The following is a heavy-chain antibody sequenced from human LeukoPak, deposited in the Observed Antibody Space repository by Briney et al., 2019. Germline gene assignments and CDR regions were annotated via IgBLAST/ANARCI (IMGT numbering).Heavy chain of an antibody. D-gene: IGHD2-2*01. CDR1: GFTFSSYG. V-gene: IGHV3-33*01. CDR3: ARDSPVVPALNAFDI. J-gene: IGHJ3*02. CDR2: IWYDGSNK. Sequence: GGSLRLSCAASGFTFSSYGMHWVRQAPGKGLEWVAVIWYDGSNKYYADSVKGGFTISRDNSKNTLYLQMNSLRAEDTAVYYCARDSPVVPALNAFDIWGQGTMVTVSS.